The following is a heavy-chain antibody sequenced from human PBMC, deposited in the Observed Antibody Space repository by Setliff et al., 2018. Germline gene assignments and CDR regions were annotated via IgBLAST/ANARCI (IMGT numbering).Heavy chain of an antibody. CDR1: GYSISSGYY. Sequence: SETLSLTCTVSGYSISSGYYWGWIRQPPGKGLGWIGTMYHSGSTYYNPSLKSRVAISVDTSKNQFSLKLSSVTAADTAVYHCARDLNRGSFDFWGQGTLVTVSS. J-gene: IGHJ4*02. CDR3: ARDLNRGSFDF. D-gene: IGHD3-16*01. CDR2: MYHSGST. V-gene: IGHV4-38-2*02.